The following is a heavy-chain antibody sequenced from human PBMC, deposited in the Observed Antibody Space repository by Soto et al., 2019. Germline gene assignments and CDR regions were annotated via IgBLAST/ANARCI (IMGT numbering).Heavy chain of an antibody. CDR2: ISYDGSNK. CDR3: AKDIAVVGPAAKVDYGMDV. V-gene: IGHV3-30*18. J-gene: IGHJ6*02. Sequence: RLSCAVSGFTFSSCGMHWVRQAPGKGLEWVAVISYDGSNKYYADSVKGRFTISRDNSKNTLYLQMTRLRAEDTAVYYGAKDIAVVGPAAKVDYGMDVWGQGTTVTVSS. D-gene: IGHD2-2*01. CDR1: GFTFSSCG.